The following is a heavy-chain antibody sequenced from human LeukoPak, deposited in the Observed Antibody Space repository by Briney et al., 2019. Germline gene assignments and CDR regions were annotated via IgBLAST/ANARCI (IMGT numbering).Heavy chain of an antibody. CDR2: IIDSGNSI. CDR3: AKDPIFSGSYGVFDY. CDR1: GFTFSSCA. J-gene: IGHJ4*02. V-gene: IGHV3-23*01. Sequence: GGSLRLSCAASGFTFSSCAMSWVRQAPGKGLEWVSTIIDSGNSIYYADSAEGRFTISRDNSKNTLYLQMNSLRAGDTAVYYCAKDPIFSGSYGVFDYWGLGTPVTVSS. D-gene: IGHD1-26*01.